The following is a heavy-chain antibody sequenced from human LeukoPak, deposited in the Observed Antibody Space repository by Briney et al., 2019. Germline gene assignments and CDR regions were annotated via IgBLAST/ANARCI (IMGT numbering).Heavy chain of an antibody. V-gene: IGHV3-74*01. CDR2: IDSDGSST. Sequence: PGGSLRLSCAASAFTFSSYGMHWVRQAPGKGLVWVSRIDSDGSSTSYADSVKGRFTISRDNAKNSLYLQMNSLRAEDTAVYYCARGSYYDSSGCHTTWGQGTLVTVSS. J-gene: IGHJ5*02. D-gene: IGHD3-22*01. CDR1: AFTFSSYG. CDR3: ARGSYYDSSGCHTT.